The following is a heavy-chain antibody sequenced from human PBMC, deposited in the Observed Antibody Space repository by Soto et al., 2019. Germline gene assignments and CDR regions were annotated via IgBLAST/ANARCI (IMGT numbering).Heavy chain of an antibody. J-gene: IGHJ5*02. CDR2: IYNSGST. V-gene: IGHV4-59*01. D-gene: IGHD6-19*01. CDR3: ARGRVAVADNWFDP. CDR1: GGSIGSYY. Sequence: SETLPLPCTVSGGSIGSYYWRWIRQPTGKGLEWIGDIYNSGSTNYNPSLKSRVTISVDTSKNQFSLKLSSVTAADTAVYYCARGRVAVADNWFDPSGQGTLVTVSS.